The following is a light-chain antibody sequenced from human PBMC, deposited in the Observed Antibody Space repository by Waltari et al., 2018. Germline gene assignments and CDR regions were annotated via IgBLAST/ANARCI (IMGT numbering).Light chain of an antibody. CDR3: SVWDDSLSGPV. CDR2: DID. J-gene: IGLJ2*01. CDR1: SSTVGSNS. Sequence: QSVVTQPPSASGAPGQRVTISCSGSSSTVGSNSITWYQQLPGTAPKVVMYDIDRRPSGVPDRFSGSRSGTTASLTISGLQSEDEADYYCSVWDDSLSGPVFGGGTKLTVL. V-gene: IGLV1-44*01.